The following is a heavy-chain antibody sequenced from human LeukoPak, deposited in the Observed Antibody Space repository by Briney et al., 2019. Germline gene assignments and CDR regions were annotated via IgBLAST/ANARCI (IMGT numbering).Heavy chain of an antibody. V-gene: IGHV1-69*13. D-gene: IGHD1-26*01. CDR3: ALASGSYSYYYGMDV. CDR1: GDTFSSYV. Sequence: ASVKVSCKASGDTFSSYVISWVRQAPGQGLEWMGGIIPIFGTANYAQKFQGRVTITADESTSTAYMELSSLRSEDTAVYYCALASGSYSYYYGMDVWGQGTTVTVSS. J-gene: IGHJ6*02. CDR2: IIPIFGTA.